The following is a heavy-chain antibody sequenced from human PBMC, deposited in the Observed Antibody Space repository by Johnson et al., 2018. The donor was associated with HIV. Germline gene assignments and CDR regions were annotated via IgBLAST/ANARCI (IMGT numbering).Heavy chain of an antibody. V-gene: IGHV3-66*01. Sequence: VQLVESGGGLVQPGGSLRLSCAASGLTFGSYNMNWVRQAPGKGLEWISVIQSGENTLYADSVKGRFIVSRDDSKNTLYLQMNSLRAADTAVYYCAGGVNVAFAIWGQGTMVTVSS. CDR3: AGGVNVAFAI. J-gene: IGHJ3*02. CDR1: GLTFGSYN. D-gene: IGHD2-21*01. CDR2: IQSGENT.